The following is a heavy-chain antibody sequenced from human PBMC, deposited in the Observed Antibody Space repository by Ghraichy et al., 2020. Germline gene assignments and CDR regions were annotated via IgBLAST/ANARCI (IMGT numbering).Heavy chain of an antibody. Sequence: GGSLRLSCAASGVTSSNYWMSWVRQAPGKGLEWVADINPAGTDKYYVDSVKGRFTISRDNAKNSLYLQLNSLRPEDTAVYFCATSQHSTAWNWGQGTLVTVSS. CDR1: GVTSSNYW. CDR2: INPAGTDK. D-gene: IGHD2/OR15-2a*01. J-gene: IGHJ4*02. V-gene: IGHV3-7*01. CDR3: ATSQHSTAWN.